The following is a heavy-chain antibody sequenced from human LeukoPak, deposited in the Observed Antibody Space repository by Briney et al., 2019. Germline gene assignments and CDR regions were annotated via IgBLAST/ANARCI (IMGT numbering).Heavy chain of an antibody. V-gene: IGHV3-23*01. Sequence: GGSLRLSCTASGFTFSSYTMSWVRQAPGKGLKWVSTITTGGPNTYYADSVKGRFTVSRDDSKNTPYLQMNSLRAEDTAVYYCAKDGGLWVSAHWGDSWGRGTLVTVSS. CDR2: ITTGGPNT. J-gene: IGHJ4*02. D-gene: IGHD7-27*01. CDR1: GFTFSSYT. CDR3: AKDGGLWVSAHWGDS.